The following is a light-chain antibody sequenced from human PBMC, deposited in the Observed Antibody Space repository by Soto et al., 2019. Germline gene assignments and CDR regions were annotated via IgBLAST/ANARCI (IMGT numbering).Light chain of an antibody. CDR2: DAS. J-gene: IGKJ4*01. V-gene: IGKV1-5*01. CDR1: QGISSY. Sequence: DIQLTQSPSVLSASVGDTVTITCRASQGISSYLAWYQQKPGKAPKLLIYDASSLESGVPPRFSGSGSGTEFTLTISSLQPDDSATYHCQQYKTYSLTFGGGTKVDI. CDR3: QQYKTYSLT.